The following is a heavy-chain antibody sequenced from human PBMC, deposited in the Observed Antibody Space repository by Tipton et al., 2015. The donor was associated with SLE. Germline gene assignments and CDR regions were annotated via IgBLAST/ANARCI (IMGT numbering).Heavy chain of an antibody. CDR1: GVSITNSY. J-gene: IGHJ3*02. V-gene: IGHV4-59*12. CDR2: IYSSGRT. Sequence: TLSLTCSVSGVSITNSYWSWIRQPAGKGLEWLGYIYSSGRTYYNPSLKSRVTISLDTSKSQFSLELSSVTAADTAVYYCARDPRGGDAFDIWGQGTMVTVSS. D-gene: IGHD3-10*01. CDR3: ARDPRGGDAFDI.